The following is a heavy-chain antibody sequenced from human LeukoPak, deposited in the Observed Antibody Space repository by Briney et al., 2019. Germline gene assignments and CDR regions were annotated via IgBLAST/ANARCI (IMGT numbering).Heavy chain of an antibody. V-gene: IGHV5-51*01. CDR3: ARIGVTGEYCSTTNCSTDAFDI. CDR1: GYSLTYYW. Sequence: GEALKISCYSSGYSLTYYWIGWVRPRPGEGLEWMGIIYPGDSDPRYSTSCQGQVTILDHKSLSTAYLQRNDLEPSDTAMYYCARIGVTGEYCSTTNCSTDAFDIWGQGTMVTASS. J-gene: IGHJ3*02. CDR2: IYPGDSDP. D-gene: IGHD2-2*01.